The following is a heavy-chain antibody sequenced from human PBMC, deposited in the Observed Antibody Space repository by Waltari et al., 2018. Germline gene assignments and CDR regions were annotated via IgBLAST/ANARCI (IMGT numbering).Heavy chain of an antibody. CDR2: ISGSGGST. CDR3: AKEMGPYDSVDY. CDR1: GFPFRSYA. V-gene: IGHV3-23*04. Sequence: EVQLVESGGGLVQPGGSLRLSCAASGFPFRSYAMRWVRQAPGKGLEWVSAISGSGGSTYYADAVKGRFTISRDNSKNTLYLQMNSLRAEDTAVYYCAKEMGPYDSVDYWGQGTLVTVSS. J-gene: IGHJ4*02. D-gene: IGHD3-3*01.